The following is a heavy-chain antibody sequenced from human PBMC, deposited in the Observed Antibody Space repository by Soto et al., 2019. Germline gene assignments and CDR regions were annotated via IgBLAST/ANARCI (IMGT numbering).Heavy chain of an antibody. CDR3: ARDPSGSGPNFDY. D-gene: IGHD3-10*01. CDR2: IDHSGST. Sequence: QLQLQESGSGLVQPSQTVSLTCAVSGGSIRSGGYSWSWIRQPPGKGLEWIGTIDHSGSTYYNPPLTSRVNKSVDTSKNQRSLKVTSVAAADTAVYYCARDPSGSGPNFDYWGQGALVIVSA. CDR1: GGSIRSGGYS. J-gene: IGHJ4*02. V-gene: IGHV4-30-2*01.